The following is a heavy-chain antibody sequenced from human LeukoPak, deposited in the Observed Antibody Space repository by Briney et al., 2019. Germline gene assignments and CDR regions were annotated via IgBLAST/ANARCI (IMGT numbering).Heavy chain of an antibody. CDR2: IWYDGSNN. CDR3: ARVGTVRGVPHFDY. V-gene: IGHV3-33*08. J-gene: IGHJ4*02. CDR1: GFTFSSYA. Sequence: GRSLRLSCTASGFTFSSYAMHWVRQAPGKGLEWVALIWYDGSNNYYADSVKGRFTISRDNSKNTLYLQMNSLRAEDTAVYYCARVGTVRGVPHFDYWGQGTLVTVSS. D-gene: IGHD3-10*01.